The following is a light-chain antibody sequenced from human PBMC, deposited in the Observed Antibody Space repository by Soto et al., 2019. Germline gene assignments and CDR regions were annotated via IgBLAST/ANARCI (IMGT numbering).Light chain of an antibody. CDR2: DVS. Sequence: QSVLTQPASVSGSPGQSITISCTGTSSEVGGFNYVSWYQQHPGKVPKLMIYDVSNRPSGVSNRFSGSKSGNTASLTISGLQAEGEADYYCSSYTSSSTYVFGIGTKVTVL. V-gene: IGLV2-14*03. J-gene: IGLJ1*01. CDR1: SSEVGGFNY. CDR3: SSYTSSSTYV.